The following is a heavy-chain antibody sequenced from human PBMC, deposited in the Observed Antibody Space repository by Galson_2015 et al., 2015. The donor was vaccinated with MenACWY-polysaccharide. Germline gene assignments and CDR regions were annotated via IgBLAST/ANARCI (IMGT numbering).Heavy chain of an antibody. D-gene: IGHD1-14*01. J-gene: IGHJ4*02. CDR2: INQDGSEK. CDR3: AKNRGAGYYFDY. V-gene: IGHV3-7*01. Sequence: SLRLSCAASGFNFNGYWMSWVRQAPGKGLEWVANINQDGSEKYYVDSVKGRLTISRDNTKNSLYLQMNSLRAEDTAVYYCAKNRGAGYYFDYWGQGTLVTVSS. CDR1: GFNFNGYW.